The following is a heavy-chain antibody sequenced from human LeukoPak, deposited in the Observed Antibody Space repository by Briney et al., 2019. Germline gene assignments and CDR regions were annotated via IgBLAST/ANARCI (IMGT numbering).Heavy chain of an antibody. V-gene: IGHV4-31*03. D-gene: IGHD3-22*01. Sequence: SETLSLTCTVSGGSISSGTYYWTWIRQHPGKGLEWIGYIYYSGSTYYNPSLKSRLTISVDTSKNQFSLKLSSATAADAAVYYCARGYYYDTTGYVEYFQNWGQGTLATVSS. CDR1: GGSISSGTYY. J-gene: IGHJ1*01. CDR2: IYYSGST. CDR3: ARGYYYDTTGYVEYFQN.